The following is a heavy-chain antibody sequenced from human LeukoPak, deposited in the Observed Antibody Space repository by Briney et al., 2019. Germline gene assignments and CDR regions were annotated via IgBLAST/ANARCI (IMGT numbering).Heavy chain of an antibody. CDR3: TKGYYEPFDS. Sequence: SSETLSLTCPVSGAPVTSYYWDWIRQAPGKGLEWIGCISDTGTTYYNPSLKGRLTISLDTAKNQFSLKVRSVTAADSAIYYCTKGYYEPFDSWGQGILVTVSS. D-gene: IGHD3-22*01. CDR1: GAPVTSYY. V-gene: IGHV4-59*02. CDR2: ISDTGTT. J-gene: IGHJ4*02.